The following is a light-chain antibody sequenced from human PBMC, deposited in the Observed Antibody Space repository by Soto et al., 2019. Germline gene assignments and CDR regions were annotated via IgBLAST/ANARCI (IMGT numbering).Light chain of an antibody. CDR2: LNRDGTY. CDR3: QTWTTGIRV. V-gene: IGLV4-69*01. Sequence: QLVLTQSPSASASLGASVKLTCILSSGHTDYAIAWHQQQPEKGPRFLMTLNRDGTYTKGDGIPDRFSGSSSGAERYLTISSLQSEDEADYYCQTWTTGIRVFGGGTKLTVL. J-gene: IGLJ2*01. CDR1: SGHTDYA.